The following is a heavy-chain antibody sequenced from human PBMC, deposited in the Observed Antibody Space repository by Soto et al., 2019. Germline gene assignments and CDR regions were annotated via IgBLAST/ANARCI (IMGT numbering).Heavy chain of an antibody. D-gene: IGHD1-26*01. J-gene: IGHJ6*02. CDR1: GFSISDYG. CDR3: AKGAGDRLSLGMDV. Sequence: LRLSCAASGFSISDYGMEWVRPAPGKGLEWVALISYDGSNTYYADSVKGRFTISRDNSKDTLFLQMTGLRREDTAVYYCAKGAGDRLSLGMDVWGQGTTVTVSS. CDR2: ISYDGSNT. V-gene: IGHV3-30*18.